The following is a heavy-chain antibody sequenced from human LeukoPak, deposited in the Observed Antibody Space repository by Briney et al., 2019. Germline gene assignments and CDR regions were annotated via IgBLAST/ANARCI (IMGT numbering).Heavy chain of an antibody. V-gene: IGHV1-18*01. D-gene: IGHD6-6*01. CDR1: GCTFTSYG. CDR3: ARIAAGQIYFDY. Sequence: ASVKVSCKASGCTFTSYGISWVRQAPGQGLEWMGWISAYNGNTNYAQKLQGRVTMTTDTSTSTAYMELRSLRSDDTAVYYCARIAAGQIYFDYWGQGTLVTVSS. J-gene: IGHJ4*02. CDR2: ISAYNGNT.